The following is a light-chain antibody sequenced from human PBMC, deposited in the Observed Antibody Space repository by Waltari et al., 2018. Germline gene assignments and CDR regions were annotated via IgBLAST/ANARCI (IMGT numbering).Light chain of an antibody. CDR2: VAS. V-gene: IGKV1-9*01. CDR1: QGISSS. J-gene: IGKJ5*01. Sequence: DIQLTQSPSFLAASVGDRVTITCRASQGISSSLAWYQQKPGKAPNVLSYVASTLQSGVPSRFSGSGSGTEFTLTISSLQPEDFATYYCQQFKAYPVTFGQGTRLEIK. CDR3: QQFKAYPVT.